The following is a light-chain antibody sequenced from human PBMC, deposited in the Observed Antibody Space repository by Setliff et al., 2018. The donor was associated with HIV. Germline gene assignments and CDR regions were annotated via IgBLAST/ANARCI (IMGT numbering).Light chain of an antibody. V-gene: IGLV2-23*02. CDR2: DVT. CDR3: CSYAGGDTWI. Sequence: SVLAQPASVSGSPGQSITISCTGSSSDIGDYESVSWYQQHPGEVPKLMIYDVTKRPSGVSNRFSASKSGNTASLTISGLQAEDEAHYYCCSYAGGDTWIFGGGTKATVL. CDR1: SSDIGDYES. J-gene: IGLJ2*01.